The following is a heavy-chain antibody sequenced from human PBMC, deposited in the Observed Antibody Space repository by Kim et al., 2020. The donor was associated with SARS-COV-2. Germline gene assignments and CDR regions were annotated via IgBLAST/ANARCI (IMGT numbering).Heavy chain of an antibody. V-gene: IGHV1-69*13. CDR1: GGTFSSYA. CDR2: IIPIFGTA. J-gene: IGHJ4*02. CDR3: ARDSEYYYDSSGYPSFDY. Sequence: SVKVSCKASGGTFSSYAISWVRQAPGQGLEWMGGIIPIFGTANYAQKFQGRVTITADESTSTAYMELSSLRSEDTAVYYCARDSEYYYDSSGYPSFDYWGQGTLVTVSS. D-gene: IGHD3-22*01.